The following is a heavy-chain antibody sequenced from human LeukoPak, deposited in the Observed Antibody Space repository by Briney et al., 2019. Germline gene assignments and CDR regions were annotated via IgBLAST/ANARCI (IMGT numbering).Heavy chain of an antibody. Sequence: PSETLSPTCTVSGGPISSYYWSWTRQPPGKGLEWIGYISNSENTNYNLSLKSRVTISVDKSKNQFSLKLSSVTVADTAVYYCARMIRQQLLYYFDYWGQGILVTVSS. CDR1: GGPISSYY. V-gene: IGHV4-59*01. CDR3: ARMIRQQLLYYFDY. CDR2: ISNSENT. D-gene: IGHD6-13*01. J-gene: IGHJ4*02.